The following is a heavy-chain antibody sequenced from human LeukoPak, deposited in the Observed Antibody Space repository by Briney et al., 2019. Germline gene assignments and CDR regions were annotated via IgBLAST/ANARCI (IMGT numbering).Heavy chain of an antibody. CDR3: ARAPLPTEGSWFDP. CDR1: GGSISSYF. J-gene: IGHJ5*02. V-gene: IGHV4-59*01. D-gene: IGHD2-15*01. Sequence: PSGTLSLTCTVSGGSISSYFWSWIRQPPGKGLEWIAYIFYTGSTNYNPSLKSRVTISVDRSKKQVSLRLNSVTAADTAVYYCARAPLPTEGSWFDPWGQGTLVTVSS. CDR2: IFYTGST.